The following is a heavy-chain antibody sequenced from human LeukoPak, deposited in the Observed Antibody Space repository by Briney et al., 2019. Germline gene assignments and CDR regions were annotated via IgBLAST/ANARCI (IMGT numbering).Heavy chain of an antibody. V-gene: IGHV5-51*01. J-gene: IGHJ4*02. CDR2: IYPGDSDT. D-gene: IGHD6-13*01. Sequence: PGESLKISCKGSGYSFTSYWITWGRQMPGKGLEWMGIIYPGDSDTRYSPSFQGQVTISADKSISTAYLQWSSLKASDTAMYYCARRVGSSSWFFDYWGQGTLVTVSS. CDR1: GYSFTSYW. CDR3: ARRVGSSSWFFDY.